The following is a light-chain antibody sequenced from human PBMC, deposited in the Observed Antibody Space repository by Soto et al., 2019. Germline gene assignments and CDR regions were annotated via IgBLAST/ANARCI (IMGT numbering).Light chain of an antibody. CDR1: SCNIGAGYD. CDR2: AYT. J-gene: IGLJ2*01. CDR3: HSSDSRLSAVV. Sequence: QSVLTQPPSVSGAPGQRVTISCTGTSCNIGAGYDVQWYQQLPGTAPKLVIYAYTDRPSGVLDRFSGSKSGTSASLAITGLPAEDEADYYCHSSDSRLSAVVFGGGTKLTVL. V-gene: IGLV1-40*01.